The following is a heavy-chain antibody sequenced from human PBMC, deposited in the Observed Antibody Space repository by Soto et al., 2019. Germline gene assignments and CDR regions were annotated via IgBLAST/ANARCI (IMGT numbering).Heavy chain of an antibody. CDR1: GCIVNKYA. J-gene: IGHJ4*02. CDR2: ISGSGSST. Sequence: LRXSCTASGCIVNKYAMNWVRQAPGKGPEWVSGISGSGSSTYYADSVQGRFTISRDKSKNTLYLQMSSLRAEDKAIYYCTKARSGWYLYYLEYWGQGTLVTGSS. D-gene: IGHD6-19*01. CDR3: TKARSGWYLYYLEY. V-gene: IGHV3-23*01.